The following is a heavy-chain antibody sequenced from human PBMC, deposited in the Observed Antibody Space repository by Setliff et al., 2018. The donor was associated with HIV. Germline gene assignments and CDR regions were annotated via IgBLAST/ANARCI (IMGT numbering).Heavy chain of an antibody. CDR1: GYYFNIDY. J-gene: IGHJ5*02. D-gene: IGHD2-15*01. CDR3: ARVRYCSGGSCYGGEYWFDP. Sequence: ASVKVSCKTFGYYFNIDYMHWVRQAPGQGLEWMGIISPFDDTTNYAQKFQCRVTMTRDTSTSTVYMELSSLRSEDTAVYYCARVRYCSGGSCYGGEYWFDPWGQGTLVTVSS. V-gene: IGHV1-46*02. CDR2: ISPFDDTT.